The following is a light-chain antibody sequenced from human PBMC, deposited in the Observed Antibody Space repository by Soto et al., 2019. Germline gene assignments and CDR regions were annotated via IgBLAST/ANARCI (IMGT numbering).Light chain of an antibody. CDR2: DAS. CDR3: QQRANWPRT. J-gene: IGKJ1*01. Sequence: EIVLTQSPATLSLSPGEGATLSCRASQPISSHLAWYQQKPGQAPRLLIFDASNRATAIPARFSGSGSGTDFTLTISSLEPEDFAVYYCQQRANWPRTFGQGTKLEIK. CDR1: QPISSH. V-gene: IGKV3-11*01.